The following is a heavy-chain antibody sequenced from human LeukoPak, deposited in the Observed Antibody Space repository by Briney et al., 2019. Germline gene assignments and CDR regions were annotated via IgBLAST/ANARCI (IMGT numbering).Heavy chain of an antibody. CDR1: GGTFMTDI. CDR2: IIPISDSA. J-gene: IGHJ4*02. Sequence: SVKVSCKASGGTFMTDIFNWLRQAPGQSPEWMGGIIPISDSAHSAKRFQGRLTITAEESTSTVYMELSFLTSEDTAVYYCAKDRDNGIDGYSDHDYILWGQGTLVTVSS. V-gene: IGHV1-69*13. CDR3: AKDRDNGIDGYSDHDYIL. D-gene: IGHD5-12*01.